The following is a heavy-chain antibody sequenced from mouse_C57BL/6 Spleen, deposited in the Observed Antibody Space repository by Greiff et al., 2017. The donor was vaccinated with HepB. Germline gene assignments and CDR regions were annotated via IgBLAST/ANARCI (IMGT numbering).Heavy chain of an antibody. J-gene: IGHJ2*01. D-gene: IGHD1-1*01. V-gene: IGHV1-47*01. CDR3: ARSYYGSSYVPYFDY. CDR1: GYTFTTYP. CDR2: FHPYNDDT. Sequence: VQLQQSGAELVKPGASVKMSCKASGYTFTTYPIEWMKQNHGKSLEWIGNFHPYNDDTKYNEKFKGKATLIVEKSSSTVYVDLSRLTSDDSAVYYCARSYYGSSYVPYFDYWGQGTTLTVSS.